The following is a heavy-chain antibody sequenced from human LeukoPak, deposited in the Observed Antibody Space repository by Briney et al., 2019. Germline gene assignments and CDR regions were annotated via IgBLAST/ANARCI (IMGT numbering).Heavy chain of an antibody. CDR3: ARVWVWDSGSFYFDY. CDR2: IYHSGST. V-gene: IGHV4-39*07. CDR1: GGSISSSSYY. J-gene: IGHJ4*02. Sequence: SETLSLTCTVSGGSISSSSYYWGWIRQPPGKGLEWIGEIYHSGSTNYNPSLKSRVTISVDKSKNQFSLKLSSVTAADTAVYYCARVWVWDSGSFYFDYWGQGTLVTVSS. D-gene: IGHD1-26*01.